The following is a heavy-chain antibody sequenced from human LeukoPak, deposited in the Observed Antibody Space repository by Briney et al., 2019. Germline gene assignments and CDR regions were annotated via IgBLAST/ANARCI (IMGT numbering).Heavy chain of an antibody. CDR3: VKDYCHGGFCPFPFFDS. D-gene: IGHD2-15*01. CDR1: GFTVSSHA. CDR2: IGGAGDT. V-gene: IGHV3-23*01. J-gene: IGHJ5*01. Sequence: PGGSLRLSCAVSGFTVSSHAMSWVRQASGKGLGWVSLIGGAGDTFYADSVKGRFVLSRDNSRNTVYLQMNSLRVEDTATYYCVKDYCHGGFCPFPFFDSWGQGTLVTVSS.